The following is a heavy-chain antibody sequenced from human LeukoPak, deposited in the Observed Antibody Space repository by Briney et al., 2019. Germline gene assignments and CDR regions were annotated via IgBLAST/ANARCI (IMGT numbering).Heavy chain of an antibody. CDR2: MYTSGST. D-gene: IGHD5-18*01. CDR3: ARGTSYGDLFDY. J-gene: IGHJ4*02. CDR1: GGSISSGSYY. V-gene: IGHV4-61*02. Sequence: NPSETLSLTCTVSGGSISSGSYYWSWIRQPAGKGLEWIGRMYTSGSTNYNPSLKSRVTISVDTSKNQFSLKLSSVTAADTAVYYCARGTSYGDLFDYWGQGTLVTVSS.